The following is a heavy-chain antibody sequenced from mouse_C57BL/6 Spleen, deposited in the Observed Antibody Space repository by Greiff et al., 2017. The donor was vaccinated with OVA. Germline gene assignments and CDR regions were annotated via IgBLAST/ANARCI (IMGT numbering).Heavy chain of an antibody. CDR1: GYSFTGYY. D-gene: IGHD2-4*01. CDR2: INPSTGGT. CDR3: ARGVYYDYDEGYFDV. V-gene: IGHV1-42*01. Sequence: VQLKQSGPELVKPGASVKISCKASGYSFTGYYMNWVKQSPEKSLEWIGEINPSTGGTTYNQKFKAKATLTVDKSSSTAYMQLKSLTSEDSAVYYCARGVYYDYDEGYFDVWGTGTTVTVSS. J-gene: IGHJ1*03.